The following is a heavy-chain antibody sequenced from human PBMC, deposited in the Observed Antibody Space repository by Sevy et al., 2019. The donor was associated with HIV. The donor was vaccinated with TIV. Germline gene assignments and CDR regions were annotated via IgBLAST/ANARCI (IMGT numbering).Heavy chain of an antibody. CDR2: IGSDGTTK. D-gene: IGHD2-15*01. CDR3: AATSGTWDDAFDL. J-gene: IGHJ3*01. Sequence: GGSLRLSCEASGFTFSSLSMSWVRQAPGKGLEWVSYIGSDGTTKHDAESMRGRFTISRDNVKNSLYLQINSLRAEDTAVYYCAATSGTWDDAFDLWGQGTMVTVSS. V-gene: IGHV3-48*01. CDR1: GFTFSSLS.